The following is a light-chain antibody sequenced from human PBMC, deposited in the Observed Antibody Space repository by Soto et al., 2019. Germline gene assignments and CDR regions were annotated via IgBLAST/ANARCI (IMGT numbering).Light chain of an antibody. J-gene: IGKJ4*01. CDR2: GAS. CDR1: QSVSSN. CDR3: QQYNNWPLT. Sequence: EIVMTQSPATLSVSPGERATLSCRASQSVSSNLAWYQQKPGQAPRLLIYGASTRATGIPARFSGSGSGTEFTLTISILQSEDLAVYYCQQYNNWPLTFGGGTKVEIK. V-gene: IGKV3-15*01.